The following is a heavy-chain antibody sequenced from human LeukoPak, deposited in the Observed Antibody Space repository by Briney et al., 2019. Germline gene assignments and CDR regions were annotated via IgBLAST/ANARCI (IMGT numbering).Heavy chain of an antibody. CDR2: MNPNSGNT. Sequence: ASVKVSCKASGYTFTSYDINWVRQATGQGLEWMGWMNPNSGNTGYAQKFQGRVTMTRNSSISTAYMELSSLRSEDTAVYYCARDGWYYGSGSYPNSDYYYYYMDVWGKGTTVTVSS. V-gene: IGHV1-8*01. CDR1: GYTFTSYD. CDR3: ARDGWYYGSGSYPNSDYYYYYMDV. J-gene: IGHJ6*03. D-gene: IGHD3-10*01.